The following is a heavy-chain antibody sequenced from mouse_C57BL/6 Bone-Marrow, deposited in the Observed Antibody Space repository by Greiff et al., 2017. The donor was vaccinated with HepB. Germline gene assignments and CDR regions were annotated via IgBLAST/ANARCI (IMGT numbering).Heavy chain of an antibody. V-gene: IGHV1-82*01. D-gene: IGHD1-1*01. Sequence: VKLMESGPELVKPGASVKISCKASGYAFSSSWMNWVKQRPGKGLEWIGRIYPGDGDTNYNGKFKGKATLTADKSSSTAFMQLSSLTSADSAVYLCARRVDYYGSSYFGYWGQGTTLTVSS. J-gene: IGHJ2*01. CDR2: IYPGDGDT. CDR1: GYAFSSSW. CDR3: ARRVDYYGSSYFGY.